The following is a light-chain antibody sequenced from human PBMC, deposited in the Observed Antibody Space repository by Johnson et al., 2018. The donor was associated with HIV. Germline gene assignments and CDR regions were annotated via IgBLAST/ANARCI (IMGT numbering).Light chain of an antibody. CDR3: GTWDSSLSAGV. CDR2: DNN. Sequence: SVLTQPPSVSAAPGQKVTISCSGSNSNIGNNYVSWYQQFPGTAPKLLIYDNNKRPSGIPDRFSGSKSGTSATLGITGLQTGDEADYYCGTWDSSLSAGVFGTGTKVTVL. V-gene: IGLV1-51*01. J-gene: IGLJ1*01. CDR1: NSNIGNNY.